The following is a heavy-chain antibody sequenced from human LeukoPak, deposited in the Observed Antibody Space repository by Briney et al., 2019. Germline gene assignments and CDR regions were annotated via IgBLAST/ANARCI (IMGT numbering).Heavy chain of an antibody. D-gene: IGHD3-10*01. CDR1: GYSFINYG. J-gene: IGHJ4*02. CDR2: ISGYNANR. CDR3: ARDLTTYGQRNYFDY. Sequence: ASVKVSCKASGYSFINYGVSWVRQAPGQGLEWKGRISGYNANRDYAQKFQDRVTMTIDTSATTAYMELRSLRSDDTALYYCARDLTTYGQRNYFDYWGQGTLVTVSS. V-gene: IGHV1-18*01.